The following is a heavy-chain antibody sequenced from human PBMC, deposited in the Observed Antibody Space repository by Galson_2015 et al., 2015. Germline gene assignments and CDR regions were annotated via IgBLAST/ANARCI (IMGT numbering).Heavy chain of an antibody. CDR2: MNPNSGNT. Sequence: SVKVSCKASGYTFTSYDINWVRQATGQGLEWMGWMNPNSGNTGYAQKFQGRVTMTRNTSISTAYMELSSLRSEDTAVYYCAVGYCSGGSCYSAAFDIWGQGTMVTVSS. D-gene: IGHD2-15*01. CDR1: GYTFTSYD. CDR3: AVGYCSGGSCYSAAFDI. J-gene: IGHJ3*02. V-gene: IGHV1-8*01.